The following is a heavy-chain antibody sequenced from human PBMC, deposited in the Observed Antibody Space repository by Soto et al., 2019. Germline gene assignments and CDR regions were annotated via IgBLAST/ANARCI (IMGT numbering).Heavy chain of an antibody. Sequence: EAHLVDPGGGLVQPGGPLTLFCAASLYTFCGSAALGVPRASDRGLVWWGRMRTKANSYATAYVASVKGRFTISRDDSKNTAYLQMNSLKTEDTAVYYCTRVNSDIVSTFVWFDPWGQGTLVTVSS. CDR2: MRTKANSYAT. D-gene: IGHD5-12*01. V-gene: IGHV3-73*01. CDR3: TRVNSDIVSTFVWFDP. CDR1: LYTFCGSA. J-gene: IGHJ5*02.